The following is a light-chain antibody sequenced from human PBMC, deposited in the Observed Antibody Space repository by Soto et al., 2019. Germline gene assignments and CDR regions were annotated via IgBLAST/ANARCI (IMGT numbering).Light chain of an antibody. CDR1: TSDIGGYNY. Sequence: QSALTQPASVSGSPGQSITISCTGTTSDIGGYNYVSWYQHHPGKAPKLMIYEVTNRPSGVSNRFSGSKSGNTASLTISGLQAEDEADYYCSSYTTLSTRVFGGGTKLTVL. J-gene: IGLJ3*02. V-gene: IGLV2-14*01. CDR3: SSYTTLSTRV. CDR2: EVT.